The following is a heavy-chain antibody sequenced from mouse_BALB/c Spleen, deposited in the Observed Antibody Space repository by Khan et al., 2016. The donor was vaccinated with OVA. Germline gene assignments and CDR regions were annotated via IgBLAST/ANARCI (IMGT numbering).Heavy chain of an antibody. D-gene: IGHD2-14*01. CDR3: ARGGYSAFAY. CDR1: GYTFTAYI. CDR2: IFPGSDIP. V-gene: IGHV1-81*01. Sequence: QVQLQQSGPELVKPGASPKVSCKASGYTFTAYIIGWVKQSTRPGLEWIGDIFPGSDIPYYNEKFKDKATLTVDKSANTAYMQLRSLTSEDSAVYFCARGGYSAFAYWGQGTLVTVSA. J-gene: IGHJ3*01.